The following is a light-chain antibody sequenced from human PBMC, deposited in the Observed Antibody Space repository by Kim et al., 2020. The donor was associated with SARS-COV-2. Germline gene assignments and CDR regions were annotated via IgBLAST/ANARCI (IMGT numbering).Light chain of an antibody. J-gene: IGLJ3*02. CDR2: QHT. CDR3: QAWDSSTAV. V-gene: IGLV3-1*01. Sequence: SYELTQPPSVSVSPGQTASITCSGSKLGDKYAYWYQKKPGQSPILVIYQHTKRPSGISQRFSGSSFGNTATLTISRAQTMDEADYYCQAWDSSTAVFGG. CDR1: KLGDKY.